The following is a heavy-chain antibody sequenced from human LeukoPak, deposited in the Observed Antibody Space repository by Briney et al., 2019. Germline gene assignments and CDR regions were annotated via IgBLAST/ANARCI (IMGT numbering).Heavy chain of an antibody. CDR1: GFTFSSYA. Sequence: PGGSLRLSCAASGFTFSSYAMSWVRQAPGKGLEWVSAISGSGGSTYYADSVKGRFTISRDNSKNTLYLQMNSLRAEDTAVYYCAREGSYYDSSGYYGKYYFDYWGQGTLVTVSS. V-gene: IGHV3-23*01. J-gene: IGHJ4*02. D-gene: IGHD3-22*01. CDR3: AREGSYYDSSGYYGKYYFDY. CDR2: ISGSGGST.